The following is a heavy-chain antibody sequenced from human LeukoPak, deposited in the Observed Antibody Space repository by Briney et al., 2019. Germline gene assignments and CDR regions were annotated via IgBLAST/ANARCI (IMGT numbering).Heavy chain of an antibody. CDR1: GFTFSSYW. CDR3: AGGGYSGYDPFDY. D-gene: IGHD5-12*01. CDR2: IKQDGSEK. J-gene: IGHJ4*02. V-gene: IGHV3-7*04. Sequence: GGSLRLSCAASGFTFSSYWMSWVRQAPGKGLEWVANIKQDGSEKYYVDSVKGRFTISRDNAKNSLYLQMNSLRAEDTAVYYCAGGGYSGYDPFDYWGQETLVTVSS.